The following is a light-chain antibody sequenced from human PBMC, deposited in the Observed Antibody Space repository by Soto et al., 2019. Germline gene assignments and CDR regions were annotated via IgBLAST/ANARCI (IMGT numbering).Light chain of an antibody. CDR3: GTWDSSLSTVL. V-gene: IGLV1-51*01. Sequence: QSVLTQPPSVSSAPGQKVTISFSGSSSNIGSNYLSWYQQLPGTAPKVVIYDSSERPSGIPDRFSGSKSGTSATLAITGLQTGDEADYYCGTWDSSLSTVLFGGGTKVTVL. CDR1: SSNIGSNY. CDR2: DSS. J-gene: IGLJ2*01.